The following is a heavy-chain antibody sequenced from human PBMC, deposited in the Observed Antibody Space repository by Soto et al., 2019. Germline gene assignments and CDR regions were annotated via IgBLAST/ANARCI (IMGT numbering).Heavy chain of an antibody. Sequence: CVGSVCSCGWSSNYIHQPPGKGMEWIGYIYSSGSTYYNPSLKSRVTISVDTSKNQFSLKLSSVTAADTAVYYCVSAMVVKHPWFAPWRQRTLVLVSS. J-gene: IGHJ5*02. CDR3: VSAMVVKHPWFAP. CDR2: IYSSGST. CDR1: VGSVCSCGWS. V-gene: IGHV4-30-4*01. D-gene: IGHD2-21*01.